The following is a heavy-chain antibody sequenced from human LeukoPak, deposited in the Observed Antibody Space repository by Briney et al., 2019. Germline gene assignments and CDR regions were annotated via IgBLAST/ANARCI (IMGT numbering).Heavy chain of an antibody. CDR1: GFTFSNYD. J-gene: IGHJ4*02. CDR2: IRADAVTT. Sequence: GGSLLLSCAASGFTFSNYDMTWIRQAPGKGLEWVSGIRADAVTTYYADSVKGRFIISRDNSKNTVYLQMNSLSAEDAAVYYCVKDDGWVQYANWGQGTLVTVSS. D-gene: IGHD5-24*01. V-gene: IGHV3-23*01. CDR3: VKDDGWVQYAN.